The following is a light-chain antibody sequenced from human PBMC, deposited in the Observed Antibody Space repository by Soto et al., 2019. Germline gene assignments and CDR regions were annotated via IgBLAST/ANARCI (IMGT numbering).Light chain of an antibody. J-gene: IGLJ3*02. CDR1: NSNLGAGYD. V-gene: IGLV1-40*01. CDR3: QAYDYSLTAFV. Sequence: QSVLTQPPSVSGVPGQRVIISCTGNNSNLGAGYDVHWYQQLPGAAPKLVVFGNRNRPSGVPERFSGSKSGTSASLAITGLQAEDEADYYCQAYDYSLTAFVFGGGTQLTVL. CDR2: GNR.